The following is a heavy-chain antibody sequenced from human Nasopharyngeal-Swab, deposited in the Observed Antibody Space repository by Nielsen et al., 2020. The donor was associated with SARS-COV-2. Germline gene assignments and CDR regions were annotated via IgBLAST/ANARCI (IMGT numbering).Heavy chain of an antibody. D-gene: IGHD3-10*01. V-gene: IGHV3-23*01. J-gene: IGHJ4*02. Sequence: GGSLRLSCAASGFTFGIYAMSWVRQAPGKGLEWVSTISGSGASTYHADSVKGRFTISRDNSKNTLFLQMNSLRAEDTAIYYCATTIGGFTMVRGVIVNAPFDNWGQGTLVTVSS. CDR2: ISGSGAST. CDR3: ATTIGGFTMVRGVIVNAPFDN. CDR1: GFTFGIYA.